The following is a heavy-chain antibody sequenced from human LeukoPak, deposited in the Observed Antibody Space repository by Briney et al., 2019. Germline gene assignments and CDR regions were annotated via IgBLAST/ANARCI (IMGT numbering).Heavy chain of an antibody. D-gene: IGHD2-15*01. CDR1: GGSISSGGYY. J-gene: IGHJ4*02. V-gene: IGHV4-39*07. CDR3: ARGGTLFTVRPYSI. CDR2: INHSGST. Sequence: SETLSLTCTVSGGSISSGGYYWSWIRQHPGKGLEWIGEINHSGSTNYNPSLKSRVTISVDTSKNQFSLKLSSVTAANTAVYYGARGGTLFTVRPYSIWGQGTLVTVSS.